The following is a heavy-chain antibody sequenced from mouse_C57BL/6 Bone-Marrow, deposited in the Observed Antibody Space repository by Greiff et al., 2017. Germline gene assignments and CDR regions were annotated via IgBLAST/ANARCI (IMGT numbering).Heavy chain of an antibody. J-gene: IGHJ1*03. V-gene: IGHV1-54*01. D-gene: IGHD2-3*01. CDR3: ARWDGYYVDWYFDV. CDR1: GYAFTNYL. CDR2: INPGSGGT. Sequence: VQLQQSGAELVRPGTSVKVSCKASGYAFTNYLIEWVKQRPGQGLEWIGVINPGSGGTNYNEKFKGKATLTADKSSSTAYMQLSSLTSEDSAVYFCARWDGYYVDWYFDVWGTGTTVTVSS.